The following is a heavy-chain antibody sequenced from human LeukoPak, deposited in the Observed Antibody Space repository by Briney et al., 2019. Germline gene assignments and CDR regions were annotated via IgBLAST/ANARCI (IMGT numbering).Heavy chain of an antibody. D-gene: IGHD3-10*01. V-gene: IGHV4-59*03. CDR2: IYYRGTT. CDR1: GGSINDYY. CDR3: AGVFSGRRPFEL. Sequence: SETLSLTCTVSGGSINDYYWNWLRQPPGKGLEWIGFIYYRGTTNNNPSLKSRVTTSIDTSKKQFSLNLSSVTAADTAIYYCAGVFSGRRPFELWGQGLLVTVSS. J-gene: IGHJ4*02.